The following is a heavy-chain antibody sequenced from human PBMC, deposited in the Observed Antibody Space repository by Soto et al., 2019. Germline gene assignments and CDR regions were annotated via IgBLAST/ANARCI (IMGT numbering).Heavy chain of an antibody. Sequence: VQLQESGPGLVKPSGTLSLTCAVSGGSISSSSWWTWVRQSPGKGLEWIGEIFESGATNYNPSLKSRLTMSVDKSKNQFSLNLSSLTAADTAVYFCTTSHAGELNNWGKGTLVTVSS. CDR1: GGSISSSSW. V-gene: IGHV4-4*02. D-gene: IGHD1-7*01. CDR3: TTSHAGELNN. CDR2: IFESGAT. J-gene: IGHJ4*02.